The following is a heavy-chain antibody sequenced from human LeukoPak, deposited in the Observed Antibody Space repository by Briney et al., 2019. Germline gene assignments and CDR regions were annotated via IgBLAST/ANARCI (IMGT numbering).Heavy chain of an antibody. Sequence: GGSPRLSCEASGFSFNNYVMSWVRQAPGKGLEWVSAISGTGGGIYYADSVKGRFTISRDNSKNTLFLQMNSLRAEDTAVYYCAKRVFVATIWSAFDIWGLGTRVTVSS. J-gene: IGHJ3*02. CDR3: AKRVFVATIWSAFDI. D-gene: IGHD5-24*01. V-gene: IGHV3-23*01. CDR1: GFSFNNYV. CDR2: ISGTGGGI.